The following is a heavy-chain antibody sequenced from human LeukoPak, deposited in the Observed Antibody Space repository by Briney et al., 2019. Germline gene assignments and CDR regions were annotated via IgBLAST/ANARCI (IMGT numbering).Heavy chain of an antibody. V-gene: IGHV3-30*18. D-gene: IGHD3-10*01. CDR3: AKDLSMVRGVIIYYYGMDV. J-gene: IGHJ6*04. CDR2: ISYDGSNK. Sequence: GGSLRLSCAASGFTFSSYGMHWVRQAPGKGLEWVAVISYDGSNKYYADSVKGRFTISRGNSKNTLYLQVNSLRAEDTAVYYCAKDLSMVRGVIIYYYGMDVWGKGTTVTVSS. CDR1: GFTFSSYG.